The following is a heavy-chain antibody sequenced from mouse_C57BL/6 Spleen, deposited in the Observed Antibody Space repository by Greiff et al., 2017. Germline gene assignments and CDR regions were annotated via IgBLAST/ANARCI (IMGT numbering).Heavy chain of an antibody. Sequence: EVKLMESGGGLVQPGGSLKLSCAASGFTFSDYYMYWVRQTPEKRLVWVAYISNGGGSTYYPDTVKGRFPISRDNAKNTLYLQMSSLKSEDTAMYYCARHNYGSLFDYWGQGTTLTVSS. J-gene: IGHJ2*01. V-gene: IGHV5-12*01. CDR2: ISNGGGST. D-gene: IGHD1-1*01. CDR1: GFTFSDYY. CDR3: ARHNYGSLFDY.